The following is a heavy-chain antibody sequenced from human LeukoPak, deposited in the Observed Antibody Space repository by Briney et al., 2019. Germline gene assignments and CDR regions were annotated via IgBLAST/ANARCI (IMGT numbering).Heavy chain of an antibody. CDR1: GYTFTGYY. V-gene: IGHV1-2*02. Sequence: ASVKASCKASGYTFTGYYMHWVRQAPGQGLEWMGWINPNSGGTNYAQKFQGRVTMTRGTSISTAYMELSRLRSDDTAVYYCARDYSTRLQSYWFDPWGQGTLVTVSS. CDR2: INPNSGGT. J-gene: IGHJ5*02. CDR3: ARDYSTRLQSYWFDP. D-gene: IGHD2-2*01.